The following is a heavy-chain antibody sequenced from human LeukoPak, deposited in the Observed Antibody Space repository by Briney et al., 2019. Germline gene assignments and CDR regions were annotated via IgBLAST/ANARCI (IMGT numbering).Heavy chain of an antibody. Sequence: SETLSLTCAVSGGSITTTNWWSWVRQPPGKGLEWIGEVHLNGATNYNPSLESRFSMSIDKSNNHLSLEVTSVTAADTAMYYCTRESGAFSPFGFWGQGTLVTVSS. J-gene: IGHJ4*02. CDR3: TRESGAFSPFGF. D-gene: IGHD1-26*01. CDR2: VHLNGAT. V-gene: IGHV4-4*02. CDR1: GGSITTTNW.